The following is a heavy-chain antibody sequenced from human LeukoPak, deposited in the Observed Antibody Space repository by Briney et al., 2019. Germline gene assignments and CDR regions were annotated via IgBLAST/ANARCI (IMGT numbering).Heavy chain of an antibody. Sequence: ASVKVSRMASGYTFTSYYMHWVRQAPGQGLEWMGIINPSVGSTSYAQKFQGRVTMTRDTSTSTVYMELSSLRSEDTAVYYCTRSMVRGVIIKPYYYYGMDVWGKGTTVTVSS. CDR2: INPSVGST. CDR3: TRSMVRGVIIKPYYYYGMDV. D-gene: IGHD3-10*01. J-gene: IGHJ6*04. V-gene: IGHV1-46*01. CDR1: GYTFTSYY.